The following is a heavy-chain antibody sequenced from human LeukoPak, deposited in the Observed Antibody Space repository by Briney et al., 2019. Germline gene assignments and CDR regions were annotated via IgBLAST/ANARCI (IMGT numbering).Heavy chain of an antibody. V-gene: IGHV4-59*08. Sequence: PSETLSLTCTVSGGSISSYYWSWIRQPPGKGLEWIGYIYYSGSTNYNPSLKSRVTISVDTSKNQFSLKLSSVTAADTAVYYCARHKGGIVGATLFDYWGQGTLVTVSS. J-gene: IGHJ4*02. D-gene: IGHD1-26*01. CDR2: IYYSGST. CDR3: ARHKGGIVGATLFDY. CDR1: GGSISSYY.